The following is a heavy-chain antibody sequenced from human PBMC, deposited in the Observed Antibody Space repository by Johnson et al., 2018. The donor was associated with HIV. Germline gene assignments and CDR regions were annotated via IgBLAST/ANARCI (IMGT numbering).Heavy chain of an antibody. CDR3: AILGWGAFDI. CDR1: GFTSTNCA. J-gene: IGHJ3*02. D-gene: IGHD2-21*01. Sequence: QVQLVESGGGVVQPGRSLRLSCAASGFTSTNCARHWVRQAPGISYDGSNNYYADCVKGRFTVSRDNSKKSLYLQMNSLRAEDTAVYYCAILGWGAFDIWGQGTMVTVSS. CDR2: ISYDGSNN. V-gene: IGHV3-30*07.